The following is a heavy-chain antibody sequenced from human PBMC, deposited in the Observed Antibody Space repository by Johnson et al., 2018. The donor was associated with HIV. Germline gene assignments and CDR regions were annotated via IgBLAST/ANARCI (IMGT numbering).Heavy chain of an antibody. D-gene: IGHD3-22*01. V-gene: IGHV3-20*04. CDR2: INWNGGST. Sequence: VQLVESGGGLVQPGRSLRLYCAASGFTFDDYGMSWVRQAPGKGLEWVSGINWNGGSTHYADSVKGRFNIFRDNAKNTVYLQMNRLRGEDTAVYYCARECQYYYDSSGCMYDAFDIWGQGTMVTVSS. CDR3: ARECQYYYDSSGCMYDAFDI. CDR1: GFTFDDYG. J-gene: IGHJ3*02.